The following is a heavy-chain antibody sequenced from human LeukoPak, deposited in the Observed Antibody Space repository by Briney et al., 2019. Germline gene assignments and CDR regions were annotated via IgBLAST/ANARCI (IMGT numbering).Heavy chain of an antibody. CDR3: ARAGLDTIVGPLTHYFDY. CDR2: ISSSSSYI. Sequence: GGSLRLSCAASGFTFSSYSMNWVRQAPGKGLEWVSSISSSSSYIYYADSVKGRFTISRDNAKNSLYLQMNSLRAEDTAVYYCARAGLDTIVGPLTHYFDYWGQGTLVTVSS. CDR1: GFTFSSYS. J-gene: IGHJ4*02. D-gene: IGHD1-26*01. V-gene: IGHV3-21*01.